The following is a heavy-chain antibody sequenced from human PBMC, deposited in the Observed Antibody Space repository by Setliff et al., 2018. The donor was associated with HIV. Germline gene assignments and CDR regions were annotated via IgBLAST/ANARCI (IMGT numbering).Heavy chain of an antibody. Sequence: SGGSLRLSCAGFGFTLTDYAIHWVRQAPGKGLEWVAVISDNGDNKEYADSVKGRFTISRDTSKNTVFLQMNSLRAGDTAIYYCARYAVAGTAGWGQGTLVTVSS. CDR2: ISDNGDNK. CDR1: GFTLTDYA. CDR3: ARYAVAGTAG. D-gene: IGHD6-19*01. J-gene: IGHJ4*02. V-gene: IGHV3-30-3*01.